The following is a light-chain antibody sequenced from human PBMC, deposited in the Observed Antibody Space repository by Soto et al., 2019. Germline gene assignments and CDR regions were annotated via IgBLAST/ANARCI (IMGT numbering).Light chain of an antibody. CDR2: AAS. CDR3: QQSYSTPPWT. V-gene: IGKV1-39*01. CDR1: QSISSY. Sequence: DSQMTQSPSSLSASVGDRVTMTCRASQSISSYLNWYQQKPGKAPKLLIYAASSLQSGVPSRFSGSGSGTDFTLTISSLQPEDFATYYCQQSYSTPPWTFGQGTKVDIK. J-gene: IGKJ1*01.